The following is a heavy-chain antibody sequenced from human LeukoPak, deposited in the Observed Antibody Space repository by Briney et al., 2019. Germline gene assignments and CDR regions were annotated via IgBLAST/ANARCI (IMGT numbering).Heavy chain of an antibody. CDR2: ISSSGGST. D-gene: IGHD6-13*01. Sequence: GGSLRLSCAASGFTFSSYAMSWVRQAPGKGLEWVSAISSSGGSTYYADSVKGRFTISRDNSKNTLYLQMNSLRAEDTAVYYCARGLRYSSSWYPSPFDYWGQGTLVTVSS. CDR3: ARGLRYSSSWYPSPFDY. J-gene: IGHJ4*02. V-gene: IGHV3-23*01. CDR1: GFTFSSYA.